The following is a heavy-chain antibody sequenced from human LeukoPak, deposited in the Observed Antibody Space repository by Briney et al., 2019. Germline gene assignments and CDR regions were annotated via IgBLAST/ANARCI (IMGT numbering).Heavy chain of an antibody. CDR3: ATPDGNYYDSSGYRRAFDI. J-gene: IGHJ3*02. CDR1: GYSISSGYY. D-gene: IGHD3-22*01. CDR2: IYHSGST. V-gene: IGHV4-38-2*02. Sequence: SETLSLTCTVSGYSISSGYYWGWIRQPPGKGLEWIGSIYHSGSTYYNPSLKSRVTISVDTSKNQFSLKLSSVTAADTAVYYCATPDGNYYDSSGYRRAFDIWGQGTMVTVSS.